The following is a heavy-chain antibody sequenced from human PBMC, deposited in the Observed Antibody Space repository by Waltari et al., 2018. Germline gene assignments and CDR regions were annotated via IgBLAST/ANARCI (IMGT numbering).Heavy chain of an antibody. CDR3: ATSEARFLEWSGGMS. D-gene: IGHD3-3*01. Sequence: QVQLQESGPGLVKPSQTLSLTCTVSGGSISSGSYYWSWIRQPAGKGLEWIVRSYTSGSTNYNPSLKSRGTISVDTSKNQFSLKLSSVTAADTAVYYCATSEARFLEWSGGMSWGQGTLVTVSS. CDR2: SYTSGST. J-gene: IGHJ5*02. V-gene: IGHV4-61*02. CDR1: GGSISSGSYY.